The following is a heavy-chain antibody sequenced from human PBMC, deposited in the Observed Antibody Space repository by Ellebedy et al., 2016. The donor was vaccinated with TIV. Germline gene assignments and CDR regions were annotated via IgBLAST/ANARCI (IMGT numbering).Heavy chain of an antibody. Sequence: GESLKISCEASGFTFSSYSVNWVRQAPGKGLEWISYIHGSSSPIYYADSVKGRFTVSRDNARNSLYLQMNNLRAGDTALYYCAKVKGDAFDIWGHGTQVTVSS. CDR3: AKVKGDAFDI. V-gene: IGHV3-48*01. CDR2: IHGSSSPI. CDR1: GFTFSSYS. J-gene: IGHJ3*02.